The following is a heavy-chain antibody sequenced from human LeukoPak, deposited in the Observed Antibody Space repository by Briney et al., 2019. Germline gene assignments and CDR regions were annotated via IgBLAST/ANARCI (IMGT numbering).Heavy chain of an antibody. CDR1: GGTFSSYA. CDR2: IIPIFGTA. V-gene: IGHV1-69*13. CDR3: ATALVRNYHYYGMDV. Sequence: PVKVSCKASGGTFSSYAISWVRQAPGQGLEWMGGIIPIFGTANYAQKFQGRVTITADESTSTAYMELSSLRSEDTAVYYCATALVRNYHYYGMDVWGQGTTVTVSS. J-gene: IGHJ6*02. D-gene: IGHD6-6*01.